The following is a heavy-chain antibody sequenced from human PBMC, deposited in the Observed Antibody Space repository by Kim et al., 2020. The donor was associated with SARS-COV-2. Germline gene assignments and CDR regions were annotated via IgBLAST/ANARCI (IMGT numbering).Heavy chain of an antibody. CDR2: ISGSGGST. CDR3: GKSATYYYGSGSYYLDYYYGMDV. D-gene: IGHD3-10*01. V-gene: IGHV3-23*01. J-gene: IGHJ6*02. Sequence: EGSLRLSCAASGFTFSSYAMSWVRQAPGKGLEWVSAISGSGGSTYYADSVKGRFTISRDNSKNTLYLQMNSLRAEDTAVYYWGKSATYYYGSGSYYLDYYYGMDVWGQGTTVTVSS. CDR1: GFTFSSYA.